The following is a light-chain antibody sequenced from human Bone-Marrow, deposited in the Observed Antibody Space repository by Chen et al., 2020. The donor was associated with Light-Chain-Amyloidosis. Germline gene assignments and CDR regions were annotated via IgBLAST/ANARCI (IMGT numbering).Light chain of an antibody. CDR1: DLPTKY. Sequence: SYELTQPPSVSVSPGQTARITCSGDDLPTKYAYWYQQKPGQAPVLVIHRDTERPSGISERLCGARSGTTATLTISGVQAEDEADYHCQSADSSGTYEVIFGGGTKLTVL. CDR3: QSADSSGTYEVI. CDR2: RDT. J-gene: IGLJ2*01. V-gene: IGLV3-25*03.